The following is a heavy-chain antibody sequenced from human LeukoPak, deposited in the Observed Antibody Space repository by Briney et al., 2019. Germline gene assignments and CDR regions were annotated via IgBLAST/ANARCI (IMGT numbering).Heavy chain of an antibody. V-gene: IGHV4-59*01. CDR2: IYYSGST. CDR1: GGSISSYY. J-gene: IGHJ4*02. CDR3: ARGSSYYYDSSGYVYYLDY. Sequence: SETLSLTCTVSGGSISSYYWSWIRQPPGKGLEWIGYIYYSGSTNYNPSLKSRVTISVDASKNQFSLKLSSVTAADTAVYYCARGSSYYYDSSGYVYYLDYWGQGTLVTVSS. D-gene: IGHD3-22*01.